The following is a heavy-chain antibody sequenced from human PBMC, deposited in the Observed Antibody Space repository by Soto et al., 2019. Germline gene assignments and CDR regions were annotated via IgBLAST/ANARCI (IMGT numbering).Heavy chain of an antibody. J-gene: IGHJ6*01. CDR3: AGGSARSGIDV. Sequence: QVQMLESGGGVVQPGRSLRLSCSASGLTFSSHGMHWVRQAPSKGLEWVADRWYDGSKKYYAESVMGRFTVSRDNSKETMYLQMDSLGADYSGVYCRAGGSARSGIDVWGQVNTVIVSS. CDR1: GLTFSSHG. CDR2: RWYDGSKK. V-gene: IGHV3-33*01.